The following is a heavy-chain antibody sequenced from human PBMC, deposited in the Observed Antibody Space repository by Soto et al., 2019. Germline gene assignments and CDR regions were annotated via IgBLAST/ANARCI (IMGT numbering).Heavy chain of an antibody. CDR3: AHKGGRGAGMDV. CDR1: GFSVSTTGVG. D-gene: IGHD2-15*01. V-gene: IGHV2-5*02. Sequence: HITLNETGPTLVKPTQTLTLTCTFSGFSVSTTGVGVAWIRQPPGKALEWLALIYWDDDKRYSPFLQSRVTITQETSKNHVVQTVTNMYPVDTATYDCAHKGGRGAGMDVWGQGTTVTVSS. CDR2: IYWDDDK. J-gene: IGHJ6*02.